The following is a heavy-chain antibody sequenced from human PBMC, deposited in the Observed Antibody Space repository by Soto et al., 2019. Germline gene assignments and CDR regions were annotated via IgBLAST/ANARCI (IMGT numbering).Heavy chain of an antibody. CDR2: ISGSGGST. J-gene: IGHJ1*01. CDR3: AKDLYGSGSYKYFQH. D-gene: IGHD3-10*01. CDR1: GFTYSSYA. V-gene: IGHV3-23*01. Sequence: GGSLRLSCAASGFTYSSYAMSWVRQAPGKGLEWVSAISGSGGSTYYADSVKGRFTISGDNSKNTLYLQMNSLRAEDTAVYYCAKDLYGSGSYKYFQHWGQGTLVTVSS.